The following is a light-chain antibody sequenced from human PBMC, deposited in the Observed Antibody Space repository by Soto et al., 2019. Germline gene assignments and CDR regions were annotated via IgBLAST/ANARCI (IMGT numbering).Light chain of an antibody. V-gene: IGKV1-9*01. CDR2: AAS. J-gene: IGKJ4*01. CDR1: QGINSD. CDR3: QQLNSYPFT. Sequence: IQLTQSPSSLSASVGDIVTITCRASQGINSDLTWYQQKPGKAPKLLIYAASTLQSGVPSRFSGSGSGTDFTLTIISLQPEDFATYHCQQLNSYPFTVGGGTKVEIK.